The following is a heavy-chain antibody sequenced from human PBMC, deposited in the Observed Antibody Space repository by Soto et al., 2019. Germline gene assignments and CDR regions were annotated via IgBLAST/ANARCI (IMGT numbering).Heavy chain of an antibody. Sequence: ASVKVSCKASGYTFTSYGISWVRQAPGQGLEWMGWISAYNGNTNYAQKLQGRVTMTTDTFTSTAYMELRSLRSDDTAVYYCARDPPPLRFLEWLPPTGMDVWGKGTTVTV. CDR2: ISAYNGNT. CDR3: ARDPPPLRFLEWLPPTGMDV. D-gene: IGHD3-3*01. CDR1: GYTFTSYG. V-gene: IGHV1-18*01. J-gene: IGHJ6*03.